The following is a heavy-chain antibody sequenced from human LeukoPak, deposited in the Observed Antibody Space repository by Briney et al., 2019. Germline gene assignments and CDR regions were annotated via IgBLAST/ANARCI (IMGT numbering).Heavy chain of an antibody. CDR2: IYYSVST. Sequence: TSETPSLTCIVSGGSISSISSNNYHWGWIRQPPGKGLEWIGSIYYSVSTYYNPSLKSRVTISVDTSKNQFSLKLSSVTAADTALYYCAREMGVVTAHGIDVWGQGTTVTVSS. V-gene: IGHV4-39*02. J-gene: IGHJ6*02. D-gene: IGHD4-23*01. CDR3: AREMGVVTAHGIDV. CDR1: GGSISSISSNNYH.